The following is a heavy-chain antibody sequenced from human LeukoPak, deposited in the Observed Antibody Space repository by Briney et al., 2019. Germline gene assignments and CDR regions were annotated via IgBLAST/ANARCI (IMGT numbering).Heavy chain of an antibody. J-gene: IGHJ6*03. D-gene: IGHD6-13*01. V-gene: IGHV3-23*01. CDR3: ARLGYSSSWYRYYYYYMDV. CDR1: GFTFSSYA. Sequence: GGSLRLSCAASGFTFSSYATSWVRQAPGKGLEWVSAISGSGGSTYYADSVKGRFTISRDNSKNTLYLQMNSLRAEDTAVYYCARLGYSSSWYRYYYYYMDVWGKGTTVTVSS. CDR2: ISGSGGST.